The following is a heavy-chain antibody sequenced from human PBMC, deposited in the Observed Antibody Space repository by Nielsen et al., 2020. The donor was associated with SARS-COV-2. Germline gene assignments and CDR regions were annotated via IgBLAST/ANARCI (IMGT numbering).Heavy chain of an antibody. J-gene: IGHJ4*02. D-gene: IGHD5-18*01. Sequence: GGSLRLSCAASGFTFSSYGMHWVRQAPGKGLEWVAVISYDGSNKYYADSVKGRFTISRDNSKNTLYLQMNSLRAEDTAVHYCARLSGNYGYDYWGQGTLVTVSS. CDR3: ARLSGNYGYDY. CDR2: ISYDGSNK. CDR1: GFTFSSYG. V-gene: IGHV3-30*19.